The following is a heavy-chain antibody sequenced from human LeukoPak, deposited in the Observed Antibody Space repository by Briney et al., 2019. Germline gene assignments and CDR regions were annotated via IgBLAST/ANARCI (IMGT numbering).Heavy chain of an antibody. Sequence: GGSLRLSCAASGFTFSSYAMSWVRQAPGKGLEWVSAISGSGGSTYYADSVQGRFTISRDNSKNTLYLQMNSLRAEDTAVYYCARLMDWNDEFDYWGQGTLVTVSS. V-gene: IGHV3-23*01. CDR1: GFTFSSYA. CDR3: ARLMDWNDEFDY. D-gene: IGHD1-1*01. J-gene: IGHJ4*02. CDR2: ISGSGGST.